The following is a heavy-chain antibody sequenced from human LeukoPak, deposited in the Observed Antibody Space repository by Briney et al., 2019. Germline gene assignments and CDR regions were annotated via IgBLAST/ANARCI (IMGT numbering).Heavy chain of an antibody. V-gene: IGHV4-39*07. CDR2: IYFSGSA. CDR3: ARVLLWFGEPKANDAFDI. J-gene: IGHJ3*02. CDR1: GASISSSSYY. Sequence: KPSETLSLTCTVSGASISSSSYYWGWIRQSPGKGLEWIGNIYFSGSASYNPSLKSRVTVSVDTSKNQFSLKLSSVTAADTAVYYCARVLLWFGEPKANDAFDIWGQGTMVTVSS. D-gene: IGHD3-10*01.